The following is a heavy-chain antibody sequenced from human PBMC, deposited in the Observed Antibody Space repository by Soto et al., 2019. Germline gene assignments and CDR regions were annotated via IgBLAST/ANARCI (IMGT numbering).Heavy chain of an antibody. Sequence: QVQLVQSGAEVKKPGSSVKVSCKAFGGTSSSYGMNWLRQAPGQGLEWMGGIIPILGTTNYAQNFQGRVTITADESTSKVSMELSSLRSEDTAVYYCARDATYYDFGRNRGHKWFDPWGQGTLVIVSS. CDR2: IIPILGTT. CDR1: GGTSSSYG. J-gene: IGHJ5*02. CDR3: ARDATYYDFGRNRGHKWFDP. D-gene: IGHD3-3*01. V-gene: IGHV1-69*01.